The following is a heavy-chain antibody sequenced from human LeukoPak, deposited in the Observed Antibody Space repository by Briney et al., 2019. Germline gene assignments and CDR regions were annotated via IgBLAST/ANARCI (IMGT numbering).Heavy chain of an antibody. CDR2: ISWNSGSI. CDR3: ARGGSSGFGY. J-gene: IGHJ4*02. V-gene: IGHV3-9*01. Sequence: GGSLRLSCAASGFTFDDYAMHWVRQAPGKGLEWVSGISWNSGSIGYADSVKGRFTISRDNAKNSLYLQMNSLRAEDTAVYYCARGGSSGFGYWGQGTLVTVSS. CDR1: GFTFDDYA. D-gene: IGHD6-19*01.